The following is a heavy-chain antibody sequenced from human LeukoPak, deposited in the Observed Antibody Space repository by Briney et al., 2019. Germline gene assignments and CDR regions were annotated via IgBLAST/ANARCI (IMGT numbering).Heavy chain of an antibody. CDR2: IIPILGIA. V-gene: IGHV1-69*10. CDR1: GYTFTSYD. J-gene: IGHJ4*02. D-gene: IGHD3-3*01. Sequence: SVKVSCKASGYTFTSYDISWVRQAPGQGLEWMGGIIPILGIANYAQKFQGRVTITADKSTSTAYMELSSLRSEDTAVYYCARDYRYTIFGVVIPPYYFDYWGQGTLVTVSS. CDR3: ARDYRYTIFGVVIPPYYFDY.